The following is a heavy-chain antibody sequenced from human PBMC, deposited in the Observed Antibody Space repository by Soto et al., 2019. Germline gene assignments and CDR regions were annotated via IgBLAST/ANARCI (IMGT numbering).Heavy chain of an antibody. CDR1: GGSISSYY. J-gene: IGHJ5*02. D-gene: IGHD1-1*01. CDR3: ARERTDENWFDP. V-gene: IGHV4-59*01. Sequence: KPSETLSLTCTVSGGSISSYYWSWIRQPPGKGLEWIGYIYYSGSTNYNPSLKSRVTISVDTSKNQFSLKLSSMTAADTAVYYCARERTDENWFDPWGQGTLVTVSS. CDR2: IYYSGST.